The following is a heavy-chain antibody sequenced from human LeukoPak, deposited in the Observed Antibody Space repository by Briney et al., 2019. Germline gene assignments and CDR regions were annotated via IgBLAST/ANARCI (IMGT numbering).Heavy chain of an antibody. CDR1: GYTLTELS. CDR2: FDPEDGET. D-gene: IGHD3-22*01. CDR3: ATVSYYDHPFDY. J-gene: IGHJ4*02. V-gene: IGHV1-24*01. Sequence: ASVKVSCKVSGYTLTELSMHWVRQAPGKGLEWMGGFDPEDGETIYAQKFQGRVTMTEDTSTDTAYMELSSLGSEDTAVYYCATVSYYDHPFDYWGQGTLVTVSS.